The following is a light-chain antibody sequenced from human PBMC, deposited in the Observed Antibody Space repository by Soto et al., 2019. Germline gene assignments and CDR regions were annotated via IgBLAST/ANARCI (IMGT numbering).Light chain of an antibody. CDR1: ESISSR. J-gene: IGKJ1*01. CDR3: QHYNSYPWT. V-gene: IGKV1-5*03. Sequence: DIQMTQSPSTLSASVGDRVTITCRASESISSRLAWYQQKPGKAPKLLIYKASSLESGVPSRFSGSGSETEFTLTISSLQPDDFASYYCQHYNSYPWTFGQGTKVEIK. CDR2: KAS.